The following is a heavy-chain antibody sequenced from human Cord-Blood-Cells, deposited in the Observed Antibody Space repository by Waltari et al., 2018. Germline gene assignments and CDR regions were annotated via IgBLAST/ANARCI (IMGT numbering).Heavy chain of an antibody. Sequence: QVQLVQSVAEVKKPGASVKVTCTASGDTFPGHYMHWVRQAPGQGLEWMGWINPNSGGTNYAQKFQGRVTMTRDTSISTAYMELSRLRSDDTAVYYCARLNWGLGNAFDIWGQGTMVTVSS. CDR1: GDTFPGHY. J-gene: IGHJ3*02. CDR3: ARLNWGLGNAFDI. CDR2: INPNSGGT. D-gene: IGHD7-27*01. V-gene: IGHV1-2*02.